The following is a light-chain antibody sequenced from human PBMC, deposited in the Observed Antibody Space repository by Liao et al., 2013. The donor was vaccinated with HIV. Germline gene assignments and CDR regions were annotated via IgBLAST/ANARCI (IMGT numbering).Light chain of an antibody. J-gene: IGLJ1*01. CDR1: NIGSKS. CDR2: YDS. V-gene: IGLV3-21*01. Sequence: SYVLTQPPSVSVAPGKTARIPCGTNNIGSKSVHWYQQKPGQAPVLVIYYDSGRPSGVPERFSGSNSGNTATLSISRVEAGDEADYYCQVWDSRSDHRYVFGTGTKVTVL. CDR3: QVWDSRSDHRYV.